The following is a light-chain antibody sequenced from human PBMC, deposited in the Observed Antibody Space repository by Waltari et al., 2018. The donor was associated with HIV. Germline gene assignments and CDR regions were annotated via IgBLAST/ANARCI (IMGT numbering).Light chain of an antibody. CDR2: GNT. CDR3: QSYDTSLSAYV. CDR1: SSHHRAGYE. J-gene: IGLJ1*01. V-gene: IGLV1-40*01. Sequence: QSVLAQPPSVSGAPGQRVPISCTGSSSHHRAGYEVHWYQQLPGTGPKFLIYGNTNRPSGVPDRFSGSKSGSSASLAITGLQAEDEADYYCQSYDTSLSAYVFGTGTKVTVL.